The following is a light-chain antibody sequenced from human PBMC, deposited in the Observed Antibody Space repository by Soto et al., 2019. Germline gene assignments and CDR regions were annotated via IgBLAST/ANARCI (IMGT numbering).Light chain of an antibody. Sequence: QSVLTQPPYASGTPGQSVTISCTGSSRDVGAYEHVAWYEQHPGKAPKLIIYEVNKRPSGVPNRFSGSKSGNTASLIVSGLQAEDEAYYYCSSYAGSNTVVFGGGTKLTVL. J-gene: IGLJ2*01. V-gene: IGLV2-8*01. CDR2: EVN. CDR1: SRDVGAYEH. CDR3: SSYAGSNTVV.